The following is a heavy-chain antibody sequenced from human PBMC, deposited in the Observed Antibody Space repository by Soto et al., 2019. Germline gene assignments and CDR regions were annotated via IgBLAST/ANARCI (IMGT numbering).Heavy chain of an antibody. J-gene: IGHJ5*02. CDR3: ARDWRIAAAGRGWFDP. D-gene: IGHD6-13*01. CDR2: IYHSGST. CDR1: GVVIRRDSY. V-gene: IGHV4-4*02. Sequence: PSETLSLTCGVSGVVIRRDSYHWSWVRQPPGKGLEWIGEIYHSGSTNYNPSLKRRVTISVDKSKNQFSLKLSSVTAADTAVYYCARDWRIAAAGRGWFDPWGQGTLVTVSS.